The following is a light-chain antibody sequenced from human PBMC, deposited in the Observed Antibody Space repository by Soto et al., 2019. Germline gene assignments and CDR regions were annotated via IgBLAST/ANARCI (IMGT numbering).Light chain of an antibody. CDR3: QEYNNWPPGT. J-gene: IGKJ5*01. V-gene: IGKV3-15*01. Sequence: EIVMTQSPVTLSVSPGERVTLSCRASQSVSNNLAWYQQKSGQAPRLLIYGASTRVTGIPARFSGSGSGTGFNLTISSLQAEDFAIYYCQEYNNWPPGTFGQGTRLDIK. CDR1: QSVSNN. CDR2: GAS.